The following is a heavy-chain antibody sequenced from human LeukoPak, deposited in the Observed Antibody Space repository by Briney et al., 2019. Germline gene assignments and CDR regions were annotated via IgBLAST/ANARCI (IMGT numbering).Heavy chain of an antibody. V-gene: IGHV1-46*01. CDR1: GYTFTGYY. CDR2: INPSGGST. J-gene: IGHJ4*02. CDR3: ARGLIYWVQGPDFDY. Sequence: ASVKVSCKASGYTFTGYYMHWVRQAPGQGLEWMGIINPSGGSTSYAQKFQGRVAMTRDTPTSTVYMELSSLRSEDTAVYYCARGLIYWVQGPDFDYWGQGTLVTVSS. D-gene: IGHD2-15*01.